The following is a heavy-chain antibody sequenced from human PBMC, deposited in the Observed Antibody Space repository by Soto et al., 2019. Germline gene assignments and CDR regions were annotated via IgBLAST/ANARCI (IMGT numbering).Heavy chain of an antibody. CDR3: ARGGYRTLAWFDP. Sequence: LCGGSISNYYWSWIRQSPGKGLEWIANIYHSGTTNYNLSLKGRVSISIDSSKNQVSLRLKSVTAADTAVYYCARGGYRTLAWFDPWGQGTLVTVSS. J-gene: IGHJ5*02. CDR2: IYHSGTT. D-gene: IGHD5-18*01. V-gene: IGHV4-59*01. CDR1: GGSISNYY.